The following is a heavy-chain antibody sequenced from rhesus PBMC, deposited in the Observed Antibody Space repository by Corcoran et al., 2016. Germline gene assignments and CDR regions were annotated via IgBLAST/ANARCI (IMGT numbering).Heavy chain of an antibody. J-gene: IGHJ3*01. Sequence: QLQLQESGPGLVKPSETLSVTCAVSGGSISSSYWSWIRQAPGKGLEWIGFIYGTGGSTNYNPSLKSRVTLSVDTSKNQLSLKLSSMTTADTAVYYCARSGWYQGAFDFWGQGLRVTVSS. CDR1: GGSISSSY. V-gene: IGHV4-169*01. CDR2: IYGTGGST. CDR3: ARSGWYQGAFDF. D-gene: IGHD6-31*01.